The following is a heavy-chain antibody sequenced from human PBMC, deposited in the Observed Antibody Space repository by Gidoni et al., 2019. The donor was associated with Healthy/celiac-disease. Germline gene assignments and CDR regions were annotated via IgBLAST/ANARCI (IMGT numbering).Heavy chain of an antibody. V-gene: IGHV4-39*01. CDR3: ASFCGGDCYSGNDY. CDR2: IYYSGST. D-gene: IGHD2-21*02. CDR1: GGAISSSSYY. Sequence: QLQLQESGPGLVKPSETLSLTCTVAGGAISSSSYYWGWIRQPPGKGLGWIGCIYYSGSTYYNPSLNSRVTIAVYTSKNQFSLKLSSVTAADTAGYYCASFCGGDCYSGNDYWGQGTLVTVSS. J-gene: IGHJ4*02.